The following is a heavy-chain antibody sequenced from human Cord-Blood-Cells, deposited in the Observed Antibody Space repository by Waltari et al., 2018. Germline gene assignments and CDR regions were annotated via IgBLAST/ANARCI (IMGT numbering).Heavy chain of an antibody. CDR3: ARVFGVVITFFDY. D-gene: IGHD3-3*01. CDR2: INHSGST. Sequence: QVQLQQWGAGLLKPSETLSLPCAVYGGSFSGYYWSWVRQPPGKGLEWIGEINHSGSTNYNPSLKSRVTISVDTSKNQFSLKLSSVTAADTAVYYCARVFGVVITFFDYWGQGTLVTVSS. CDR1: GGSFSGYY. V-gene: IGHV4-34*01. J-gene: IGHJ4*02.